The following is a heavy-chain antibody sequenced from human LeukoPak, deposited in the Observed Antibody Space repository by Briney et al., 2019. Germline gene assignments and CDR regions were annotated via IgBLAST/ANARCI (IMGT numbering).Heavy chain of an antibody. CDR1: GASISSYY. Sequence: SETLSLTCTVSGASISSYYWSWIRQPPGKGLEWIGEINHSGSTNYNPSLKSRVTISVDTSKNQFSLKLSSVTAADTAVYYCARRLRFLEWLLKGNWFDPWGQGTLVTVSS. CDR2: INHSGST. D-gene: IGHD3-3*01. V-gene: IGHV4-34*01. J-gene: IGHJ5*02. CDR3: ARRLRFLEWLLKGNWFDP.